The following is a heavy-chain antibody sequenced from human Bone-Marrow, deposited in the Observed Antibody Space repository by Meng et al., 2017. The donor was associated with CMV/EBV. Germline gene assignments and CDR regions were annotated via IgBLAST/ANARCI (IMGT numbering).Heavy chain of an antibody. CDR2: ISYDGSNK. Sequence: GGSLRLSCAASGFTFSSYAMHWVRQAPGKGLEWVAVISYDGSNKYYADSVKGRFTISRDNSKNTLYLQMNSLRAEDTAVYYCASGYYGSGSYNGEDAFDIWGQGTMVTVSS. D-gene: IGHD3-10*01. CDR1: GFTFSSYA. V-gene: IGHV3-30*04. J-gene: IGHJ3*02. CDR3: ASGYYGSGSYNGEDAFDI.